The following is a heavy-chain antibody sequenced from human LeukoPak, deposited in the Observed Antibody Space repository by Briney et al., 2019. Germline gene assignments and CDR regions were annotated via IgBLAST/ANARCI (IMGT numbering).Heavy chain of an antibody. CDR3: ARVPVYDYVWGSYRPPGAFDI. CDR1: GGSISSYY. D-gene: IGHD3-16*02. V-gene: IGHV4-59*12. J-gene: IGHJ3*02. CDR2: IYYSGST. Sequence: SETLSLTCTVSGGSISSYYWSWIRQPPGKGLEWIGFIYYSGSTNYNPSLKSRVTISVDTSKNQFSLKLSSVTAADTAVYYCARVPVYDYVWGSYRPPGAFDIWGQGTMVTVSS.